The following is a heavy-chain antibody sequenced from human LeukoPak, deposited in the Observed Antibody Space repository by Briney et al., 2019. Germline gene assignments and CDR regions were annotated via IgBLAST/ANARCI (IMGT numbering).Heavy chain of an antibody. J-gene: IGHJ1*01. Sequence: ASVKVSCKASGYTFTSYYMHWVRQAPGQGLEWMGWINPNSGGTNYAQKFQGRVTMTRDTSISTAYMGLSRLRSDDTAVYYCARETPATNYDFWSGPPEYFQHWGQGTLVTVSS. CDR1: GYTFTSYY. CDR2: INPNSGGT. V-gene: IGHV1-2*02. D-gene: IGHD3-3*01. CDR3: ARETPATNYDFWSGPPEYFQH.